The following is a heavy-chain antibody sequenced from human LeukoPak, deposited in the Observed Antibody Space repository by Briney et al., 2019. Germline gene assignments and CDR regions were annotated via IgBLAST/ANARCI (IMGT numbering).Heavy chain of an antibody. CDR1: GFTFSSYS. D-gene: IGHD3-10*01. CDR3: ARYYYYDSGSYSYYFDY. Sequence: PGGSLRLSCAASGFTFSSYSMIWVRQAPGRGLEWVSSISSSITNIYYADSVKGRFTTSRDNAKNSLYLQMNSLRAEDTALYYCARYYYYDSGSYSYYFDYWGQGTLVTVSS. J-gene: IGHJ4*02. V-gene: IGHV3-21*01. CDR2: ISSSITNI.